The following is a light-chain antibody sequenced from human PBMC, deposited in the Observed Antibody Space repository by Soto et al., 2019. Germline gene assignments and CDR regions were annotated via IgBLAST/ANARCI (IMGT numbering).Light chain of an antibody. J-gene: IGLJ2*01. CDR3: CSYAGNYTLL. Sequence: QSALTQPRSVSGSPGQSVTVSCTGISRDVGIYNYVSWYQQRPGTAPKVMIYDVTKRPSGVPDRFSGSKSANTASLTISGLQADDEADYYCCSYAGNYTLLFGGGTKVTVL. CDR1: SRDVGIYNY. V-gene: IGLV2-11*01. CDR2: DVT.